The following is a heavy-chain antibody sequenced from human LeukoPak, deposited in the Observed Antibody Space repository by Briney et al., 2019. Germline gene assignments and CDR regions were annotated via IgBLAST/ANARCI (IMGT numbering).Heavy chain of an antibody. V-gene: IGHV3-30*03. CDR2: ISYDGNIK. CDR3: GRDGYGDHVVDY. Sequence: GTSLRLSCAASGFSFTSYNFHWVRQAPGKGLQWLGFISYDGNIKYEDSVKGRFTISRDKAKKSLYLQMNSLRAEDTALYYCGRDGYGDHVVDYWGQGTLVTVSS. J-gene: IGHJ4*02. D-gene: IGHD4-17*01. CDR1: GFSFTSYN.